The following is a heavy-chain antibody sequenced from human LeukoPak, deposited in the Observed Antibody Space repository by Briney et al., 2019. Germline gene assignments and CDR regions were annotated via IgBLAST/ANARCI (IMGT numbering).Heavy chain of an antibody. CDR2: IYSGGST. J-gene: IGHJ4*02. V-gene: IGHV3-66*02. CDR3: ARESGSYYGYFGY. Sequence: SGGSLRLSCAASGFTVSSNYMSWVRQAPGKGLEWVSVIYSGGSTYYADSVKGRFTISRDNSKNTLYLQMNSLRAEDTAVYYCARESGSYYGYFGYWGQGTLVTVSS. D-gene: IGHD1-26*01. CDR1: GFTVSSNY.